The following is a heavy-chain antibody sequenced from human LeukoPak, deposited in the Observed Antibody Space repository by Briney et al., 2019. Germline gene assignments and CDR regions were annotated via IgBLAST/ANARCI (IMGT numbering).Heavy chain of an antibody. CDR2: IRRTGPT. CDR1: YDSVSDNF. V-gene: IGHV4-59*02. J-gene: IGHJ5*02. D-gene: IGHD2-2*01. CDR3: VKSSSSRFDP. Sequence: PSETLSLTCSVSYDSVSDNFWSWLRQPPGKGLEWIAYIRRTGPTRYNPSLQSRVTISLDTSKNQFSLRLTSVTAADTARCYCVKSSSSRFDPWGQGIRVTVSS.